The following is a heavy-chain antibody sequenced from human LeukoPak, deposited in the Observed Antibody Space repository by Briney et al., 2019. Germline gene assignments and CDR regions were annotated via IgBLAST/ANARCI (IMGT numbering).Heavy chain of an antibody. V-gene: IGHV1-8*03. CDR3: ARTPPRGLIDY. D-gene: IGHD3-16*01. CDR1: GYTFTSYD. Sequence: GASVKVSCKASGYTFTSYDINWVRQASGQGLEWMGWMSPKGANTGYAQQFQGRVTITRDTSISTAYMELSSLTSEDTAVYYCARTPPRGLIDYWGQGTLVTVSS. CDR2: MSPKGANT. J-gene: IGHJ4*02.